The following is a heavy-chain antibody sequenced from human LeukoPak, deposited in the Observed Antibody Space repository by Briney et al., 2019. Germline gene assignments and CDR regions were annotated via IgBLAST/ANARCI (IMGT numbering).Heavy chain of an antibody. CDR3: ARGLGTYDSSDLTWPMISF. J-gene: IGHJ4*02. CDR1: GYTFTSYY. D-gene: IGHD3-22*01. CDR2: INPSGGST. V-gene: IGHV1-46*01. Sequence: ASVKVSCKASGYTFTSYYMHWVRQAPGQGLEWMGIINPSGGSTSYAQKFQGRVTMTRSTSISTAYMELSTLRSEDTAVYYCARGLGTYDSSDLTWPMISFWGQGTLVTVSS.